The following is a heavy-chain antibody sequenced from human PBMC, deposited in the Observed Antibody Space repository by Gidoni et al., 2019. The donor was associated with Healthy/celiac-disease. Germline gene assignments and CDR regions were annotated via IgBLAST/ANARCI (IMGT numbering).Heavy chain of an antibody. D-gene: IGHD4-17*01. CDR1: GCSFTSSW. V-gene: IGHV5-51*01. Sequence: EVPLVQSGAEVQTPGESLTLSCTGSGCSFTSSWIGWVRQKPGKGLEWMGIIYPGDSDTRYSPSFQDQVTITAGKSISAAYLEWSSLRATDAAMYYCARLGTTYWYFDLWGRGTLVTVSS. CDR2: IYPGDSDT. CDR3: ARLGTTYWYFDL. J-gene: IGHJ2*01.